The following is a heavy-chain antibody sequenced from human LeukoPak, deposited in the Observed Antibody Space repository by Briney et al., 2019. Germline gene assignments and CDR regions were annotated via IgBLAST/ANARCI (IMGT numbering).Heavy chain of an antibody. CDR3: ARDPMSYCSSTSCHVQH. V-gene: IGHV3-23*01. CDR1: GFTFSSYA. J-gene: IGHJ1*01. CDR2: ISGSGGST. D-gene: IGHD2-2*01. Sequence: PGGSLRLSCAASGFTFSSYAMSWVRQAPGKGLEWVSAISGSGGSTYYADSVKGRFTISRDNAKNTLYLQMDSLRAEDTAVYYCARDPMSYCSSTSCHVQHWGQGTLVTVSS.